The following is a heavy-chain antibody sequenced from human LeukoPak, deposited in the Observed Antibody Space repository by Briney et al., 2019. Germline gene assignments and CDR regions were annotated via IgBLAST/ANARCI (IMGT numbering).Heavy chain of an antibody. CDR2: IYYSGST. V-gene: IGHV4-59*01. Sequence: PSETLSLTCTVSGGSISSYYWSWIRQPPGKGLEWMGYIYYSGSTNYNPSLKSRVTISVDTSKNQFSLKLSSVTAADTAVYYCARGLSVTAGTNFDYWGQGTLVTVSS. J-gene: IGHJ4*02. CDR1: GGSISSYY. D-gene: IGHD6-13*01. CDR3: ARGLSVTAGTNFDY.